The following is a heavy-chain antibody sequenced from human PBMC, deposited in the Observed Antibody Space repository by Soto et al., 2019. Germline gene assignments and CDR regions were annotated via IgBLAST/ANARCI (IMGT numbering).Heavy chain of an antibody. D-gene: IGHD3-3*01. CDR2: IDPSDSQT. V-gene: IGHV5-10-1*01. Sequence: GESLKISCKGSGYSFAGYWITWVRQKPGKGLEWMGRIDPSDSQTYYSPSFRGHVTISVTKSITTVFLQWSSLRASDTAMYYCARRITIFGVVNSGDAFDIWGQGTMVTVSS. CDR1: GYSFAGYW. CDR3: ARRITIFGVVNSGDAFDI. J-gene: IGHJ3*02.